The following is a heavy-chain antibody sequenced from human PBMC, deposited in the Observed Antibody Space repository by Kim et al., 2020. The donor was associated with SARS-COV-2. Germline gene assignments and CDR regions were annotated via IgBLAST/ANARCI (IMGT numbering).Heavy chain of an antibody. CDR2: VNPREAP. J-gene: IGHJ4*02. D-gene: IGHD3-3*01. CDR3: ASRLDFWRAQRFDS. V-gene: IGHV4-34*01. Sequence: PGRGLEWIGEVNPREAPTCSPSCASRVTMSVDTSKKHLSLRLTSVTAADTAVYYGASRLDFWRAQRFDSWDQGILVIVSS.